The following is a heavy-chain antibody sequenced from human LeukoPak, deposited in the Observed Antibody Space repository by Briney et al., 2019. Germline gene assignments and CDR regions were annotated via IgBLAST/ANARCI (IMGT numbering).Heavy chain of an antibody. J-gene: IGHJ4*02. CDR2: IYYSGST. Sequence: PSETLSLTCTVSGGSITSSSYYWGWIRQPPGKGLQWIGSIYYSGSTYYNPSLKSRVTISVDTSKNQFSLKLSSVTAADTAVYYCASIPWSSSSEFFDYWGQGTLVTVSS. V-gene: IGHV4-39*07. CDR3: ASIPWSSSSEFFDY. CDR1: GGSITSSSYY. D-gene: IGHD6-6*01.